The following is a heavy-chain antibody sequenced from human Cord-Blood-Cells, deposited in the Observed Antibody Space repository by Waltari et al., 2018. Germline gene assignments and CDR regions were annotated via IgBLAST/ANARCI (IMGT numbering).Heavy chain of an antibody. D-gene: IGHD2-2*01. Sequence: EVQLVQSGAEVKKPGVSLKISCKGSGYSFTSYWTAGVRQVPGNGLAWMGIIYPGDADTRYRPSFQGQVTISADKSISTAYLQWSSLKASDTAMYYCARLLRIERYCSSTSCNWFDPWGQGTLVTVSS. J-gene: IGHJ5*02. CDR2: IYPGDADT. V-gene: IGHV5-51*01. CDR3: ARLLRIERYCSSTSCNWFDP. CDR1: GYSFTSYW.